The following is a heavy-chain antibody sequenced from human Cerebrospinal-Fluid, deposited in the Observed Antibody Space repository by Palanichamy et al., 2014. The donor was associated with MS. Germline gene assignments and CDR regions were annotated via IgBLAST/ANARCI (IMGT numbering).Heavy chain of an antibody. CDR3: TRDGYMLAVAGAFDY. J-gene: IGHJ4*02. CDR2: IRSKAYSGTV. D-gene: IGHD6-19*01. Sequence: EVQLVESWGRLVRPGRSLRLSCTASGFTFEDYDMSWVRQAPGKGLEWVGFIRSKAYSGTVEYAASVKGRITISRDNSKSIVYLQLNSLKTEDTAVYYCTRDGYMLAVAGAFDYWGQGTLVTVSS. CDR1: GFTFEDYD. V-gene: IGHV3-49*04.